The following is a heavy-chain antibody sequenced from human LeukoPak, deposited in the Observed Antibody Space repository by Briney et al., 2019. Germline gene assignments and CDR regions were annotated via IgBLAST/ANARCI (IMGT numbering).Heavy chain of an antibody. Sequence: GGSLRLSCEASGFTFSRYWMHWVRQAPGKGLVWVSRIKSDGKTNYADSVKGRFTISRDNAKNTVSLQMDSLRAEDTGVYYCARAPSEVGGYYPKYFRHWGQGTMSTVSS. CDR3: ARAPSEVGGYYPKYFRH. V-gene: IGHV3-74*01. D-gene: IGHD3-22*01. CDR1: GFTFSRYW. CDR2: IKSDGKT. J-gene: IGHJ1*01.